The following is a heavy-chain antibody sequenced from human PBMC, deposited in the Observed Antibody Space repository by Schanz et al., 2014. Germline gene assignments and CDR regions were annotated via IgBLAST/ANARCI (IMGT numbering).Heavy chain of an antibody. D-gene: IGHD3-3*01. V-gene: IGHV3-11*01. CDR2: INGNGGIT. Sequence: VQLVESGGGLVQPGGSLKLSCAASGFTFSDYYMSWIRQAPGKGLEWVSAINGNGGITYYADSVKGRFSISRDNGETSVYLQINSLRVEDTAVYYCARFLARYQYYGVDVWGQGTTVIVSS. CDR1: GFTFSDYY. J-gene: IGHJ6*02. CDR3: ARFLARYQYYGVDV.